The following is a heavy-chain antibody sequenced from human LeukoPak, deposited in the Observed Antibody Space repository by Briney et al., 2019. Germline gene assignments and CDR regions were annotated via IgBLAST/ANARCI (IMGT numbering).Heavy chain of an antibody. J-gene: IGHJ4*02. D-gene: IGHD1-26*01. CDR2: IIPIFGTA. CDR1: GGTFSSYA. CDR3: EREYSGSWHI. Sequence: SVKVSCKASGGTFSSYAISWVRQAPGQGLEWMGRIIPIFGTANYAQKFQGRVTITTDESTSTAYMALSSLRSEDTAVYYCEREYSGSWHIWGQGTLVTVSS. V-gene: IGHV1-69*05.